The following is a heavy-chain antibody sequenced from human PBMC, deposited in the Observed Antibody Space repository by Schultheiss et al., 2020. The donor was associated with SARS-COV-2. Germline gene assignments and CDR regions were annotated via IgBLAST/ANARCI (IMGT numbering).Heavy chain of an antibody. CDR1: GFTFGSYG. V-gene: IGHV3-33*01. J-gene: IGHJ4*02. CDR2: IWYDGSNK. CDR3: ARQRYYYGSGSYELDY. D-gene: IGHD3-10*01. Sequence: GGSLRLSCAASGFTFGSYGMHWVRQAPGKGLEWVAFIWYDGSNKYYADSVKGRFTISRDNSKNTLYLQMNSLRAEDTAVYYCARQRYYYGSGSYELDYWGQGTLVTVSS.